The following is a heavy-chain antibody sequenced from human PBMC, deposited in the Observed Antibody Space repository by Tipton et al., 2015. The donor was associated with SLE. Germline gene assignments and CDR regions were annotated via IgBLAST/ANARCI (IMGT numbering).Heavy chain of an antibody. CDR3: ARGPEQQWLALFDY. J-gene: IGHJ4*02. D-gene: IGHD6-19*01. Sequence: TLSLTCTVSGGSISSYYWSWIRQPPGKGLEWIGYIYYSGSTNYNPSLKSRVTISVDTSKNQFSLKLSSVTAADTAVYYCARGPEQQWLALFDYRGQGTLVTVSS. CDR1: GGSISSYY. CDR2: IYYSGST. V-gene: IGHV4-59*01.